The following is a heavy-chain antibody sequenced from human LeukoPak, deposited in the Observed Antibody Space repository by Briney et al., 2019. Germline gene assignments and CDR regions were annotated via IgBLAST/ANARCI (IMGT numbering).Heavy chain of an antibody. J-gene: IGHJ4*02. Sequence: ASVKVSCKASGYTFTGYYMHWVRQAPGQGLEWMGWINPNSGGTNYAQKFQGRVTMTRDTSISTAYMELSRLRSDDTAVYYCARDRSSSWYASHFDYWGQGTLVTVSS. CDR2: INPNSGGT. D-gene: IGHD6-13*01. CDR1: GYTFTGYY. V-gene: IGHV1-2*02. CDR3: ARDRSSSWYASHFDY.